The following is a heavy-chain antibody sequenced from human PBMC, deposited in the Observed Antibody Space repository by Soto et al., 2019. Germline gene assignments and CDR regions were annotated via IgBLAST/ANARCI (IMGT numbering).Heavy chain of an antibody. V-gene: IGHV3-23*01. CDR3: AKDVRRSKDYFDSSAYYEPGAFDI. J-gene: IGHJ3*02. CDR1: GFNFNNYA. CDR2: ISGSADRT. D-gene: IGHD3-22*01. Sequence: GGSLRLSCATSGFNFNNYAMSWVRQAPGKGLAWVSAISGSADRTYYTDSVKGRFTISRDNSKSTLYLQMDSLRAEDTAMYYCAKDVRRSKDYFDSSAYYEPGAFDIWGQGTMVTVSS.